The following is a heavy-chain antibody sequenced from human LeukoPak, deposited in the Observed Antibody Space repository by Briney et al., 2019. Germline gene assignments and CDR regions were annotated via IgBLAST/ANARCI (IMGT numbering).Heavy chain of an antibody. CDR2: ITTNGDST. Sequence: PGGSLRLSCAASGFTFNTYAMNWVRQAPGKGLEWVSGITTNGDSTYYADSVKGRFTLSRDNSKSTLYLQMNSLRAEDTAIYYCAKVANNFWSGLDYWGQGALLTVSS. V-gene: IGHV3-23*01. CDR3: AKVANNFWSGLDY. CDR1: GFTFNTYA. J-gene: IGHJ4*02. D-gene: IGHD3-3*01.